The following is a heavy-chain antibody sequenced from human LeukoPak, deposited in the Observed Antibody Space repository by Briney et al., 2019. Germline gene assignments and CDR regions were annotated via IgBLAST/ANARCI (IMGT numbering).Heavy chain of an antibody. Sequence: PSETLSLTCTVSGGSITDYYWSWIRHSSGKGPEWIGYMYYSGSAYYSPSLKTRVTISVDTSKNQFSLKLTSVTAADTAVYYCARSTFSSNWNLWGQGTLVTVSS. D-gene: IGHD6-13*01. J-gene: IGHJ4*02. CDR1: GGSITDYY. CDR2: MYYSGSA. V-gene: IGHV4-59*08. CDR3: ARSTFSSNWNL.